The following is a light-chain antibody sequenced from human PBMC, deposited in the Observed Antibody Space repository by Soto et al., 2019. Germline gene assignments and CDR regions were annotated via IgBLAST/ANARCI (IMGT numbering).Light chain of an antibody. J-gene: IGKJ5*01. Sequence: IRMTQSPSSLSASVGDRVTIACQATQGCRKYLNWYQQKPGKAPKLLIYDASSLETGVPSRFSGTGSDTDFTLTLSLLKPHDFAALHCHMYGYLLLLLGQRTRL. V-gene: IGKV1-33*01. CDR3: HMYGYLLLL. CDR1: QGCRKY. CDR2: DAS.